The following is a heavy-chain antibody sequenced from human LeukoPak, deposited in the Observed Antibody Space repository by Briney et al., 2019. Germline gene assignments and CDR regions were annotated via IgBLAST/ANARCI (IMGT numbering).Heavy chain of an antibody. CDR2: IYYSGSS. Sequence: SESLSLTCSVSGGSISSSSSYWGWIRQPPGKGLEWIGSIYYSGSSFDNPALKSRVTISVDTSKNQFSLKLSSVTAADTAVYYCARHRSGWLQSSFDYWGQGTLVTVSS. CDR1: GGSISSSSSY. CDR3: ARHRSGWLQSSFDY. V-gene: IGHV4-39*01. D-gene: IGHD5-24*01. J-gene: IGHJ4*02.